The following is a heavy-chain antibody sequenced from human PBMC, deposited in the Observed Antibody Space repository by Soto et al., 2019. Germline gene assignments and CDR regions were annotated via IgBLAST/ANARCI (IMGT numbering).Heavy chain of an antibody. CDR3: ARDRRFLEWPTFDY. J-gene: IGHJ4*02. Sequence: SEPLCLTCAVSCDSISRGGYSCSWIRQPPGKGLEWIGYIYHSGSTYYNPSLKSRVTISVDRSKNQFSLKLSSVTAADTAVYYCARDRRFLEWPTFDYWGQGTLVTVSS. D-gene: IGHD3-3*01. CDR1: CDSISRGGYS. CDR2: IYHSGST. V-gene: IGHV4-30-2*01.